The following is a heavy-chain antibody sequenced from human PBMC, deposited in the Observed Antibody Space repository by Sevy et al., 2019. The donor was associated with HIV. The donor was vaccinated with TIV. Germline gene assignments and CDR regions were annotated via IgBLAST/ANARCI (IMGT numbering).Heavy chain of an antibody. V-gene: IGHV3-23*01. J-gene: IGHJ3*02. CDR3: AKRVAGALAAFDI. CDR1: GFTFRNYV. CDR2: ISDGGGTT. D-gene: IGHD3-10*01. Sequence: GGSLRLSCAASGFTFRNYVMNWVRQPPGKGLEWVSVISDGGGTTYYADSVKGRFTISRDDSKSTLYLQMNSLRVEDTAVYFGAKRVAGALAAFDIWGQGTMVTVSS.